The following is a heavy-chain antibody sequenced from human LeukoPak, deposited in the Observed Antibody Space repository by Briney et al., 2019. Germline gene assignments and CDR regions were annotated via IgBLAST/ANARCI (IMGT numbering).Heavy chain of an antibody. Sequence: PSETLSLTCAVYGGSLSGYYWSWIRQPPGKGLEWIGEINHSGSTNYNPSLKSRVTISVDTSKNQFSLKLSSVTAADTAVYYCARGRYYDFWSGYSDAFDIWGQGTMVTVSS. CDR2: INHSGST. D-gene: IGHD3-3*01. J-gene: IGHJ3*02. V-gene: IGHV4-34*01. CDR1: GGSLSGYY. CDR3: ARGRYYDFWSGYSDAFDI.